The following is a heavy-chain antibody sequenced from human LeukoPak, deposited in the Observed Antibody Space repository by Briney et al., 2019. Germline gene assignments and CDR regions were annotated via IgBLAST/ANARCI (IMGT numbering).Heavy chain of an antibody. CDR3: ARGPGLYCSGGSCYYNYYYGMDV. D-gene: IGHD2-15*01. CDR2: INHGGST. CDR1: GESFSGYY. J-gene: IGHJ6*02. V-gene: IGHV4-34*01. Sequence: SETLSLTCAGYGESFSGYYWSWIRQPPGKGLEWIGEINHGGSTNYNPSLKSRVTISVDTSKNQFSLKLSSVTAADTAVYYCARGPGLYCSGGSCYYNYYYGMDVWGQGTTVTVSS.